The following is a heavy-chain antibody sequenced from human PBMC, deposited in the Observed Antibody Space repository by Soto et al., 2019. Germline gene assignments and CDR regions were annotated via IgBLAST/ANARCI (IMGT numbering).Heavy chain of an antibody. D-gene: IGHD2-15*01. CDR1: GFTFSSYA. CDR2: ISYDGSNK. V-gene: IGHV3-30-3*01. Sequence: GGSLRLSCAASGFTFSSYAMHWVRQAPGKGLEWVAVISYDGSNKYYADSVKGRFTISRDNSKNTLYLQMNSLKASDTAMYYCARHLRWNYFDYWGQGTLVTVSS. CDR3: ARHLRWNYFDY. J-gene: IGHJ4*02.